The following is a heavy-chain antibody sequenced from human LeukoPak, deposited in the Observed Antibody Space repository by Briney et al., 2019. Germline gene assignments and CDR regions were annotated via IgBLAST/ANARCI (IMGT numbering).Heavy chain of an antibody. V-gene: IGHV4-34*01. CDR2: INHSGST. CDR3: ARATMVRGRGVVDY. D-gene: IGHD3-10*01. J-gene: IGHJ4*02. Sequence: SETLSLTCAVYGGSFSGYYCSWIRQPPGKGLEWIGEINHSGSTNYNPSLKSRVTISVDTSKNQFSLKLSSVTAADTAVYYCARATMVRGRGVVDYWGQGTLVTVSS. CDR1: GGSFSGYY.